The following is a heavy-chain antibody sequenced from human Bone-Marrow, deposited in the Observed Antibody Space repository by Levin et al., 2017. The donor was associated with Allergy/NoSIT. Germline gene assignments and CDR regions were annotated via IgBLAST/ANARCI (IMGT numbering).Heavy chain of an antibody. J-gene: IGHJ4*02. CDR3: AKDSTVSHFDY. CDR1: GFTFSSYG. V-gene: IGHV3-30*18. Sequence: PGGSLRLSCAASGFTFSSYGMHWVRQAPGKGLEWVAVISYDGSNKYYADSVKGRFTISRDNSKNTLYLQMNSLRAEDTAVYYCAKDSTVSHFDYWGQGTLVTVSS. D-gene: IGHD3-16*01. CDR2: ISYDGSNK.